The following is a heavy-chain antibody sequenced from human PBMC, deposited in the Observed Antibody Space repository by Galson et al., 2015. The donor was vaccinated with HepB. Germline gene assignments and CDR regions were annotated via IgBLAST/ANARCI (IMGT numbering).Heavy chain of an antibody. CDR1: GFTFSSYA. J-gene: IGHJ4*02. CDR3: AKKVGYGDYELSYFDY. D-gene: IGHD4-17*01. Sequence: SLRLSCAASGFTFSSYAMSWVRQAPGKGLEWVSAISGSGGSTYYADSVKGWFTISRDNSKNTLYLQMNSLRAEDTAVYYCAKKVGYGDYELSYFDYWGQGTLVTVSS. CDR2: ISGSGGST. V-gene: IGHV3-23*01.